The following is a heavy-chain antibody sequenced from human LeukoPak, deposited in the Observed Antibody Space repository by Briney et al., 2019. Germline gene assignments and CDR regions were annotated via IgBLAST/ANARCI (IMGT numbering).Heavy chain of an antibody. D-gene: IGHD2-2*01. V-gene: IGHV3-30*02. CDR3: AKDGVPGGYCRSTCCALDY. CDR1: GFSYSTYG. J-gene: IGHJ4*02. Sequence: HAVGYLRLSCAASGFSYSTYGMYWVRQAPGKGLEWVAFIRFDGREQDYARSVKGRFTIARDNSGNTVSMQMDSLRPENTAIYHWAKDGVPGGYCRSTCCALDYWGQGTLVTVSS. CDR2: IRFDGREQ.